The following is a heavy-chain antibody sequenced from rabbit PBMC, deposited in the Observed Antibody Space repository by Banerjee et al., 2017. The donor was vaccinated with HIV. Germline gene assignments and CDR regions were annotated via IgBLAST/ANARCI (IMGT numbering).Heavy chain of an antibody. CDR3: ARDGVSGSLYFDL. CDR2: IIPGSGST. Sequence: QEQLEESGGGLVQPEGSLTLTCKASGFDLSSYWMSWVRQAPGKGLEWIGIIIPGSGSTWYATWAKGRFTISKTSSTVTLQMTSLTAADTATYFCARDGVSGSLYFDLWGPGTLVTVS. V-gene: IGHV1S45*01. J-gene: IGHJ4*01. CDR1: GFDLSSYW. D-gene: IGHD5-1*01.